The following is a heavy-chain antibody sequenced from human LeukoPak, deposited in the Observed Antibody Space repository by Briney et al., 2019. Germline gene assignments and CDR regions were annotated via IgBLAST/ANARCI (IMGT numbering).Heavy chain of an antibody. J-gene: IGHJ6*02. CDR3: ARAPPASYCSGGSCYFEYYYGMDV. CDR2: IYPGDSDT. D-gene: IGHD2-15*01. CDR1: GYSFTSYW. Sequence: GESLKISCKGSGYSFTSYWIGWVRQMPGKGLEWMGIIYPGDSDTRYSPSFQGQVTISADKSISTAYLQWSSLKASDTAVYYCARAPPASYCSGGSCYFEYYYGMDVWGQGTTVTVSS. V-gene: IGHV5-51*01.